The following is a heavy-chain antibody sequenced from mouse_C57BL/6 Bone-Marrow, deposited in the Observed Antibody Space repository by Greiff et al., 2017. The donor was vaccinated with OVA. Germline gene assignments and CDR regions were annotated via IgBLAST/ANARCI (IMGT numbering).Heavy chain of an antibody. CDR1: GYAFSSSW. CDR3: ASHYYGSSDAMDY. V-gene: IGHV1-82*01. J-gene: IGHJ4*01. CDR2: IYPGDGDT. Sequence: VQLQQSGPELVKPGASVKISCTASGYAFSSSWMNWVKQRPGKGLEWIGRIYPGDGDTNYNGKFKGKATLTADKSSSTAYMQLSSLTSEDSAVYFGASHYYGSSDAMDYWGQGTSVTVSS. D-gene: IGHD1-1*01.